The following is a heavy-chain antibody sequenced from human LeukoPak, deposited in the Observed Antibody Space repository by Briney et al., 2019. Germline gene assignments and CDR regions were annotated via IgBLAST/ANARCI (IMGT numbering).Heavy chain of an antibody. CDR3: TTAMVRGVRAPDY. CDR1: GFTFSNAW. CDR2: IKSKTDGGTT. J-gene: IGHJ4*02. D-gene: IGHD3-10*01. V-gene: IGHV3-15*01. Sequence: GGSLRLSCAASGFTFSNAWMSWVRQAPGKGLEWVGRIKSKTDGGTTDYAAPVKGRFTISRDDSKNTLYLQMNSLKTEDTAVYYCTTAMVRGVRAPDYWGQGTLVTVSS.